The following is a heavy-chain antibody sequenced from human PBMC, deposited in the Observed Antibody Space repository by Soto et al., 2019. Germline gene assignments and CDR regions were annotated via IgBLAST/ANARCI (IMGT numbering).Heavy chain of an antibody. CDR3: ARDHRVADYGDTNFDN. J-gene: IGHJ4*02. Sequence: QAQLQQWGAGLLKPSETLSLTCAVYGGSFSGYYWSWIRQPPGKGLGWIGEINHSGNTNYNPSLKSRVTISGDTSKKQFSLKLISVTAADTAVYYCARDHRVADYGDTNFDNWGQGTLVTVSS. CDR2: INHSGNT. V-gene: IGHV4-34*01. CDR1: GGSFSGYY. D-gene: IGHD4-17*01.